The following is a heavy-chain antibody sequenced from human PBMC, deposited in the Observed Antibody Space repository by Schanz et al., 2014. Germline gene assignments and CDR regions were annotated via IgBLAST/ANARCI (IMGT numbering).Heavy chain of an antibody. CDR2: IKQDGSEK. V-gene: IGHV3-7*05. CDR3: AKQIHYDILTVPRN. CDR1: GFTFSKYC. Sequence: EVQLVESGGGLVQPGGSLRLSCGGSGFTFSKYCMSWVRQAPGKGLEWVANIKQDGSEKYYVDAVKGRFTISRDNSKNTLYLQMNSLRAEDTAVYYCAKQIHYDILTVPRNWGQGTLVTVSS. J-gene: IGHJ4*02. D-gene: IGHD3-9*01.